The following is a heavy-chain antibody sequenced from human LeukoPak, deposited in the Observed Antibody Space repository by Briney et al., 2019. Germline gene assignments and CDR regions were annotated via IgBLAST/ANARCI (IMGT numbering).Heavy chain of an antibody. CDR2: MNPNSGNT. CDR3: ARGQKNPLRISSRTYYFDY. CDR1: GYTFTSYD. J-gene: IGHJ4*02. V-gene: IGHV1-8*03. D-gene: IGHD6-13*01. Sequence: ASVKVSCKASGYTFTSYDINWVRQATGQGLEWMGRMNPNSGNTGYAQKFQGRVTITRNTSISTAYMELSSLRSEDTAVYYCARGQKNPLRISSRTYYFDYWGQGTLVTVSS.